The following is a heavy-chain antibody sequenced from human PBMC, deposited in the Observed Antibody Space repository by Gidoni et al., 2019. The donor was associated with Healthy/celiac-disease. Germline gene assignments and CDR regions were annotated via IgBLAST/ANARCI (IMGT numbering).Heavy chain of an antibody. J-gene: IGHJ3*02. CDR2: IYSGGST. Sequence: EVQLVESGGGLVQPGGSLRLSCAACGFTASSNYMSWVRQAPGKGLEWVSVIYSGGSTYYADSVKGRFTISRDNSKYTLYLQMNSLRAEDTAVYYCARDHPTTVITYAFDIWGQGTMVSVSS. V-gene: IGHV3-66*01. D-gene: IGHD4-17*01. CDR3: ARDHPTTVITYAFDI. CDR1: GFTASSNY.